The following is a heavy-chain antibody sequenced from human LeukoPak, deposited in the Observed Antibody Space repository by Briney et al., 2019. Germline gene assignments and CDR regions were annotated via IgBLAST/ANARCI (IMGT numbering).Heavy chain of an antibody. CDR2: ISGSGGST. Sequence: GGSLRLSCAASGFTFSSYAMSWVRQAPGKGLEWVSSISGSGGSTYYADSAKGRFTISRDNFKNTLYLQMNSLRAEDTAVYYCAKEAYIAVAGTVYWGQGTLVTVSS. J-gene: IGHJ4*02. V-gene: IGHV3-23*01. CDR3: AKEAYIAVAGTVY. D-gene: IGHD6-19*01. CDR1: GFTFSSYA.